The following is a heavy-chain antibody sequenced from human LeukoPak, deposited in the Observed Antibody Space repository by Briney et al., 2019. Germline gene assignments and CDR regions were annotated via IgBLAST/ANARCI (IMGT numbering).Heavy chain of an antibody. CDR3: ARRNSYGYPNGY. J-gene: IGHJ4*02. D-gene: IGHD5-18*01. V-gene: IGHV4-4*02. CDR1: GGSISNTNW. Sequence: PSETLSLTCGVSGGSISNTNWWTWVRQPPGKGLEWIGEINDSGNTNYNPSLKSRVTMSVDTSKNQFSLSLSSVTAADTAVYYCARRNSYGYPNGYWGQGTLVTVSS. CDR2: INDSGNT.